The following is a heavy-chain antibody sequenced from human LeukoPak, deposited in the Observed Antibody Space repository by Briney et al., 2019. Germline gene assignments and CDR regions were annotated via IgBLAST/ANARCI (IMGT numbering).Heavy chain of an antibody. CDR2: INSDGSST. J-gene: IGHJ4*02. D-gene: IGHD3-10*01. Sequence: GGSLRLSCAASGFTFSSYWMHWVRQAPGKGLVWVSRINSDGSSTSYADSVKGRFTISRDNAKNTLYLQMNSLRAGDTAVYYCVRDGRFGELFDYWGQGTLVTVSS. CDR3: VRDGRFGELFDY. V-gene: IGHV3-74*01. CDR1: GFTFSSYW.